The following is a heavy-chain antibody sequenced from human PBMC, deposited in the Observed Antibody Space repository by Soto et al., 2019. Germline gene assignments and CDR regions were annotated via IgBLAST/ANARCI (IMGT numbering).Heavy chain of an antibody. CDR2: ISGSGGST. Sequence: GGSLSLSCAASGFTFSSYAMSWVRQAPGKGLEWVSAISGSGGSTYYADSVKGRFTICRDNSKNTLYLQMNSLRAEDTAVYYCAKDQRITMIVVVIPFDYWGQGTLVTVSS. V-gene: IGHV3-23*01. CDR3: AKDQRITMIVVVIPFDY. J-gene: IGHJ4*02. CDR1: GFTFSSYA. D-gene: IGHD3-22*01.